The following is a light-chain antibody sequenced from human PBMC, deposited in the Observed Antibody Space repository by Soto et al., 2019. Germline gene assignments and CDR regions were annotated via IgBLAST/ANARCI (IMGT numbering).Light chain of an antibody. CDR3: QQYGSSPYI. V-gene: IGKV3-20*01. J-gene: IGKJ2*01. CDR1: QSISSSY. CDR2: GAS. Sequence: ENGLTQSPGTLSLTPGERATLSCRASQSISSSYLAWYQHKPGQAPRLLIYGASSRATGIPDRFSGRGSGTEFTLTISRLEPEDFAVYYCQQYGSSPYIFGQGTKLEIK.